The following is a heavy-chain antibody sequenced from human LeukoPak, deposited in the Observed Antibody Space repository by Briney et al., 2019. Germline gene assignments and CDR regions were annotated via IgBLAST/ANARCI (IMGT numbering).Heavy chain of an antibody. D-gene: IGHD6-13*01. CDR3: ANSGEDSSSWYWSRNWFDP. CDR2: IWYDGSNK. CDR1: GFTFSSYG. Sequence: GRSLRLSCAASGFTFSSYGMHWVRQAPGKGLEWVAVIWYDGSNKYYADSVKGRFTISRDNSKNTLYLQMNSLRAEDTAVYYCANSGEDSSSWYWSRNWFDPWGQRTLVTVSS. J-gene: IGHJ5*02. V-gene: IGHV3-33*06.